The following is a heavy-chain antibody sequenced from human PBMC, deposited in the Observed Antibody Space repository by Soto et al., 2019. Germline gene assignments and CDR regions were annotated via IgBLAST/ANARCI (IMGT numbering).Heavy chain of an antibody. V-gene: IGHV4-30-2*01. CDR1: GGSISSGGYS. CDR3: ARGRAGGMDV. J-gene: IGHJ6*02. Sequence: QLQLQESGSGLVKPSQTLSLTCAVSGGSISSGGYSWSWIRQPPGKGLEWIGYIYRSGSTCYNPSLESRVTISVDRSKNQFSLKLSSVTAADTAVYYCARGRAGGMDVWGHRTTVTDSS. CDR2: IYRSGST.